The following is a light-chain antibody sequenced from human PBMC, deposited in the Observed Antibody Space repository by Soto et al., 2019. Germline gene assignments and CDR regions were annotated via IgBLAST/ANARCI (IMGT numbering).Light chain of an antibody. Sequence: QSALTQPASVSGSLGQSITISCTGTSSDVGNYNLVSWYQQHPGKAPNLMIYEGSKRPSGVSNRFSGSKSGNTASLTISGLQAEDEADYYCCSYAGSRTYVFGTGTKLTVL. CDR1: SSDVGNYNL. J-gene: IGLJ1*01. V-gene: IGLV2-23*01. CDR3: CSYAGSRTYV. CDR2: EGS.